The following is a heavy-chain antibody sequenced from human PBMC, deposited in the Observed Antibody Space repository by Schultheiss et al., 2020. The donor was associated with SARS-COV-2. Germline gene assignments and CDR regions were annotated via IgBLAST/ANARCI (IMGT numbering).Heavy chain of an antibody. J-gene: IGHJ4*02. CDR3: AKGRFNEPIDS. CDR2: ISGSGGTA. CDR1: GFSFSGYP. V-gene: IGHV3-23*01. Sequence: GGSLRLSCAASGFSFSGYPITWVRQAPGMGLAWVSSISGSGGTAFYAASVRGRFTVSRDNSKNTVNLQMNSLTTEDTARYFCAKGRFNEPIDSWGLGTLVTVSS. D-gene: IGHD3-3*01.